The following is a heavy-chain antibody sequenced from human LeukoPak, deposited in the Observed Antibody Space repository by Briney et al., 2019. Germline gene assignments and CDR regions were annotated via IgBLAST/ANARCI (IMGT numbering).Heavy chain of an antibody. CDR2: ISSSGSTI. CDR3: ARPGYCSSTSCGKHSHYYMEV. D-gene: IGHD2-2*01. Sequence: PGGSLRLSCAASGFTFSDYYMSWIRQAPGKGLEWVSYISSSGSTIYYADSVKGRFTISRDNAKNSLYLQMNSLRAEDTAVYYCARPGYCSSTSCGKHSHYYMEVCGKGTTVTVSS. J-gene: IGHJ6*03. V-gene: IGHV3-11*04. CDR1: GFTFSDYY.